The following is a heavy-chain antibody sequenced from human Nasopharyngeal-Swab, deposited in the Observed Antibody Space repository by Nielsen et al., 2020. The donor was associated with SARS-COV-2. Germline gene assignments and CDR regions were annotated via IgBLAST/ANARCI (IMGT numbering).Heavy chain of an antibody. CDR3: ASSYSPGSGTTYGMDL. D-gene: IGHD3-10*01. V-gene: IGHV3-73*01. CDR1: GFIFSASA. CDR2: IGDKDHNYAT. J-gene: IGHJ6*02. Sequence: GGSLRLSCAASGFIFSASAIHWVRQASGKGLEWVGRIGDKDHNYATTYGASVQGRFTISRHNSENTLYLQMNSLRGEDTAVYYWASSYSPGSGTTYGMDLWGQGTTVTVSS.